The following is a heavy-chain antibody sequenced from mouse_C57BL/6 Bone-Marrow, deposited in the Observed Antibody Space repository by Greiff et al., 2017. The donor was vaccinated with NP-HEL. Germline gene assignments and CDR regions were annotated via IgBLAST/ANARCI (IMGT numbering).Heavy chain of an antibody. Sequence: EVQLQQSGPGLAKPSQTLSLTCSVTGYSIPSDYWNWIRKFPGNKLEYMGYISYSGSTSYNPSLKSRISITRDTSKNQYYLQLNSVTTEDTATYYCARYGDYHGAMDYWGQGTSVTVSS. V-gene: IGHV3-8*01. D-gene: IGHD1-1*01. CDR1: GYSIPSDY. CDR2: ISYSGST. J-gene: IGHJ4*01. CDR3: ARYGDYHGAMDY.